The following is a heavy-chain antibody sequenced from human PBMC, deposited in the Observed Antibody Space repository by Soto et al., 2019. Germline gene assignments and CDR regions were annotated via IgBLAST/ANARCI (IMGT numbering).Heavy chain of an antibody. J-gene: IGHJ6*02. CDR2: ISSSGNTI. CDR1: GFTFNTYS. D-gene: IGHD2-21*01. CDR3: ARVRVMSEIYGMDV. Sequence: EVQLVASGGGLVQPGGSLRLSCAASGFTFNTYSMNWVRQPPGKGLEWISYISSSGNTIYYAESVEGRFTISRDTAKNSLYLQMHSMRDEDTAMYYCARVRVMSEIYGMDVWGQGTTVTVSS. V-gene: IGHV3-48*02.